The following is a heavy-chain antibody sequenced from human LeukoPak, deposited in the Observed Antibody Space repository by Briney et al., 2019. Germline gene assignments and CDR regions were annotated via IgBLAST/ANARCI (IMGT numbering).Heavy chain of an antibody. CDR1: GFTFTSHS. J-gene: IGHJ4*02. Sequence: GGSLRLSCAASGFTFTSHSMNWVRQAPGKGLEWVSSITSSSNYIHYADSVKGRFTISRDNSKNTLYLQMNSLRAEDTAVYYCARVGYTDTWYSSPPFDYWGQGTLVTVSS. CDR2: ITSSSNYI. CDR3: ARVGYTDTWYSSPPFDY. V-gene: IGHV3-21*01. D-gene: IGHD2-15*01.